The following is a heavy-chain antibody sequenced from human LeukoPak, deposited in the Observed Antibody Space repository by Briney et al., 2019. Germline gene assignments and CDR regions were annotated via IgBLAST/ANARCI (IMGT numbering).Heavy chain of an antibody. Sequence: PGGSLRLSCAASGFTFSSYAMSWVRQAPGKGLEWVSAISGSGGSTYYADSEKGRFTISRDNSKNTLYLQMNSLRAEDTALYHCARWLQLRGYYYYMDVWGKGTTVTVSS. CDR3: ARWLQLRGYYYYMDV. J-gene: IGHJ6*03. V-gene: IGHV3-23*01. CDR2: ISGSGGST. D-gene: IGHD5-24*01. CDR1: GFTFSSYA.